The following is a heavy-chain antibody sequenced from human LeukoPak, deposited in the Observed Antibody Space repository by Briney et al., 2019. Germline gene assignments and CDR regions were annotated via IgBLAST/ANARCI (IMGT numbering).Heavy chain of an antibody. Sequence: PSETLSLTCTVSGGSISSGGYYWNWIRQHPGKGLEWIGYIYYSGTTYYNPSLKSRVTISVDTSKNQFSLKLSSVTAADTAVYYCAREYYYGSGSSSNWFDPWGQGTLVTVSS. J-gene: IGHJ5*02. CDR1: GGSISSGGYY. CDR3: AREYYYGSGSSSNWFDP. CDR2: IYYSGTT. V-gene: IGHV4-31*03. D-gene: IGHD3-10*01.